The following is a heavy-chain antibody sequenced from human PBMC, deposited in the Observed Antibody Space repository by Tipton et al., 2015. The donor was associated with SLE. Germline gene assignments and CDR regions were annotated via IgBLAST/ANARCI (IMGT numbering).Heavy chain of an antibody. J-gene: IGHJ3*02. CDR3: AREEANYYDSSHAFDI. Sequence: TLSLTCTVSGGSITGYYWSWIRQPPGKGLEWIGYIYYSGSTNYNPSLKSRVTISVDTSKSQFSLKLSSVTAADTAVYYCAREEANYYDSSHAFDIWGQGTTVTVSS. CDR2: IYYSGST. V-gene: IGHV4-59*01. CDR1: GGSITGYY. D-gene: IGHD3-22*01.